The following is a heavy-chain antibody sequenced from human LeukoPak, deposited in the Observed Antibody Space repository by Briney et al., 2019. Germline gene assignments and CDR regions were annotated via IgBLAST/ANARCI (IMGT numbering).Heavy chain of an antibody. CDR2: IYWDDDK. CDR1: GFSLSTSGVG. D-gene: IGHD3-22*01. Sequence: ESGPTLVKPTQTLTLTCTFSGFSLSTSGVGVGWIRQPPGKALEWLALIYWDDDKRYSPSLKSRLTITKDTSKNQVVPTMTNMDPVDTATYYCARTKATNYYDSSGYRDYWGQGTLVTVSS. CDR3: ARTKATNYYDSSGYRDY. J-gene: IGHJ4*02. V-gene: IGHV2-5*02.